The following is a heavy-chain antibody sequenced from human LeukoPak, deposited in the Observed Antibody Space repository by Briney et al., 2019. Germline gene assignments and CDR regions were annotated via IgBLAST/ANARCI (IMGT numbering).Heavy chain of an antibody. J-gene: IGHJ4*02. V-gene: IGHV1-2*02. CDR1: GYTFTGYY. Sequence: ASVKVSCKGSGYTFTGYYMHWVRQAPGQGLEWMAWINPNSGATNYAQRFQGRVTVTRDTSISTAYMELSSLESGDTAMYYCVRDLMTTQTWDFDYWGQGTLVSVPS. CDR2: INPNSGAT. D-gene: IGHD3-16*01. CDR3: VRDLMTTQTWDFDY.